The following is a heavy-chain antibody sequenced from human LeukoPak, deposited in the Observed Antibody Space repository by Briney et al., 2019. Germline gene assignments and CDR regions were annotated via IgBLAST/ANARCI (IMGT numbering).Heavy chain of an antibody. J-gene: IGHJ4*02. D-gene: IGHD3-9*01. CDR1: GFTFSNAW. Sequence: GGSLRLSCAASGFTFSNAWMSWVRQAPGKGLEWVGRIKSKTDGGTTDYAAPVKGRFTTSRDDSKNTLYLQMNSLKTEDTAVYYCTTGVLTGYYKTPHYFDYWGQGTLVTVSS. CDR3: TTGVLTGYYKTPHYFDY. V-gene: IGHV3-15*01. CDR2: IKSKTDGGTT.